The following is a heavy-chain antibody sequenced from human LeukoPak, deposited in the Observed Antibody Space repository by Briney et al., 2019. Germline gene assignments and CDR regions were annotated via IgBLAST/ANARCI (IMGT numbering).Heavy chain of an antibody. D-gene: IGHD3-9*01. CDR3: ARRDYDILTGLTNRAFDI. V-gene: IGHV1-69*04. Sequence: ASVKVSCKASGGTFSSYAIIWVRQAPGQGLEWMGRIIPILGIANYAQKFQGRVTITADKSTSTAYMELSSLRSEDTAVYYCARRDYDILTGLTNRAFDIWGQGTMVTVSS. CDR1: GGTFSSYA. J-gene: IGHJ3*02. CDR2: IIPILGIA.